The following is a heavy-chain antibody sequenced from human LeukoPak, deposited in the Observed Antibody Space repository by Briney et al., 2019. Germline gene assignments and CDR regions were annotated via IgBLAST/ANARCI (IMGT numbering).Heavy chain of an antibody. Sequence: SETLSLTCTVSGGSISSYYWSWLRQPAGKGLEGIGRIYISGSTNYNPSLKSRVTMSVDASKNQFSLKLSSVPAADTAVYYCARTNDYSNSLNWFDPWGQGTLVTVSS. J-gene: IGHJ5*02. CDR3: ARTNDYSNSLNWFDP. V-gene: IGHV4-4*07. D-gene: IGHD4-11*01. CDR2: IYISGST. CDR1: GGSISSYY.